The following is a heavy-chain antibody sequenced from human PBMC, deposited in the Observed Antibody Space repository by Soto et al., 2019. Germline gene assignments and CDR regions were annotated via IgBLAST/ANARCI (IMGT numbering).Heavy chain of an antibody. D-gene: IGHD3-10*01. CDR1: GGSISSGGNS. V-gene: IGHV4-30-2*01. J-gene: IGHJ6*02. Sequence: QLQLQESGSGLVKPSQTLSLTCAVSGGSISSGGNSWSWIRQPPGKGLEWIGYIYHSGSTYYNPSLKSRVTISVDRSKNQFSLKLSSVTAADTAVYYCASLSITMVRGVIPYGMDVWGQGTTVTVS. CDR2: IYHSGST. CDR3: ASLSITMVRGVIPYGMDV.